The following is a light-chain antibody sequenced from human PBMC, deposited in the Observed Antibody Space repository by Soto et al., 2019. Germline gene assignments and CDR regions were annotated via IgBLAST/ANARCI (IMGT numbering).Light chain of an antibody. CDR1: SSDVGGYNY. CDR3: QSFDKYLSAVV. CDR2: EVR. Sequence: QSALTQPPSASGSPGQSVTISCTGTSSDVGGYNYVSWYQQHPGKAPKLIIYEVRERPSGVPDRFSGSKSGNTASLTVSGLQAEDEADYYCQSFDKYLSAVVFGGGTKLTVL. J-gene: IGLJ2*01. V-gene: IGLV2-8*01.